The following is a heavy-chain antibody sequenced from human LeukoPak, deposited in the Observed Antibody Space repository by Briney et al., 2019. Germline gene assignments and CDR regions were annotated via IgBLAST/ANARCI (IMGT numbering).Heavy chain of an antibody. D-gene: IGHD6-13*01. CDR2: VKQDTSEK. CDR1: GFTFSDYY. Sequence: TGGSLRLSCAASGFTFSDYYMSWIRQAPGKGLEWVANVKQDTSEKYYADSVKGRFTISRDNAKNSLYLQMSSLRAEDTAVYYCARSSVATGGGDYWGQGTLVSVSS. CDR3: ARSSVATGGGDY. V-gene: IGHV3-7*01. J-gene: IGHJ4*02.